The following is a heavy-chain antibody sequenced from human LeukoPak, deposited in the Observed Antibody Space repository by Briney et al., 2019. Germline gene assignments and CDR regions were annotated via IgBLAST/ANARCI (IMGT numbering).Heavy chain of an antibody. J-gene: IGHJ4*02. CDR1: GYTFTNYG. CDR3: ARGRGSTSRY. CDR2: ISTHNGDT. Sequence: GASVKVSCKASGYTFTNYGITCVRQAPGQGLEWMGWISTHNGDTNYAQNLQGRVTMTTDTSTSTAYMELRSLRSDDTAVYYCARGRGSTSRYWGQGTLVTVSS. D-gene: IGHD5-12*01. V-gene: IGHV1-18*01.